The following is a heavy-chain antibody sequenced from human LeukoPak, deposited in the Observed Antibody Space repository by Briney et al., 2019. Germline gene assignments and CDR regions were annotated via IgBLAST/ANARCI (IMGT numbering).Heavy chain of an antibody. J-gene: IGHJ4*02. CDR3: AKGKYSSGGVPDY. V-gene: IGHV3-7*03. Sequence: GGSLRLSCATSGFTFSSNWMSWVRHAPGRGLDWVANIKPDGSAEYYAASVKGRFTVSRDNSKNTLYLQINSLRGEDTAVYYCAKGKYSSGGVPDYWGQGPLATVSS. D-gene: IGHD6-19*01. CDR1: GFTFSSNW. CDR2: IKPDGSAE.